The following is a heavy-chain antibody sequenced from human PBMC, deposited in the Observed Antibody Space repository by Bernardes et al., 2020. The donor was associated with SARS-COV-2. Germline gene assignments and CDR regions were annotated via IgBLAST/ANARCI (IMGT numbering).Heavy chain of an antibody. CDR1: GGSISSDDYS. CDR3: ARGTLTSRATYFFDS. J-gene: IGHJ4*02. CDR2: IYQSGTT. V-gene: IGHV4-30-2*01. Sequence: TMYLTSALSGGSISSDDYSWSWIRPPPGKGLEWIGYIYQSGTTYYNPSLKSRVTISLDRSKTHFSLNLSSVSAADTAMYYCARGTLTSRATYFFDSWGQGTLVTVSS.